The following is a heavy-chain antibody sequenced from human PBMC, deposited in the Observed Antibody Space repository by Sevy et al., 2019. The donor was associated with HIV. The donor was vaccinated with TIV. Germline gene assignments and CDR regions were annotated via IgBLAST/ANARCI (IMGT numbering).Heavy chain of an antibody. J-gene: IGHJ3*02. CDR2: IKSKTDGGTT. Sequence: GGSLRLSCAASGFTFSNAWMSWVRQAPGKGLEWVGRIKSKTDGGTTDYAAPMKGRFTISRDDSKNTLYLQMNSLKTEDTAVYYCTTSQWELPHDAFDIWGQGTMVTVSS. V-gene: IGHV3-15*01. CDR1: GFTFSNAW. CDR3: TTSQWELPHDAFDI. D-gene: IGHD1-26*01.